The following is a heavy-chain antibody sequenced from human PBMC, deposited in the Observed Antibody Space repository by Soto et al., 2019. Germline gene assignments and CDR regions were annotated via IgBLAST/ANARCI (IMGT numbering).Heavy chain of an antibody. CDR1: GFTFSDYY. Sequence: GGSLRLSCAASGFTFSDYYMSWIRQAPGKGLEWVSYISSSGSTIYYADSVKGRFTISRGNAKNSLHLQMNSLRAEDTAVYYCARDSDGYSSGWYDYWGQGTLVTVSS. CDR2: ISSSGSTI. V-gene: IGHV3-11*01. J-gene: IGHJ4*02. D-gene: IGHD6-19*01. CDR3: ARDSDGYSSGWYDY.